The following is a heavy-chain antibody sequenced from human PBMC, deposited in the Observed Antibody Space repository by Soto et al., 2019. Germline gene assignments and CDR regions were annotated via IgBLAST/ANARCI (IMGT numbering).Heavy chain of an antibody. CDR2: ISAYNGNT. Sequence: ASVKVSCKASGYTFTSYGISWVRQAPGQGLEWMGWISAYNGNTNYAQKLQGRVTMTTDTSTSTAYMELRSLRSDDTAVYYCARAYGDRTNYYYYYGMDAWGQGTTVTVSS. J-gene: IGHJ6*02. CDR1: GYTFTSYG. V-gene: IGHV1-18*04. CDR3: ARAYGDRTNYYYYYGMDA. D-gene: IGHD4-17*01.